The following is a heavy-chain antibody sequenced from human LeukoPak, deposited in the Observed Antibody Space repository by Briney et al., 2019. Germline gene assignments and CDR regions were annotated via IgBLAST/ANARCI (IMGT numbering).Heavy chain of an antibody. D-gene: IGHD4-17*01. J-gene: IGHJ3*02. CDR3: ARDRVPTVTIDAFDI. CDR2: ISAYNGNT. CDR1: GYTFTSYG. V-gene: IGHV1-18*01. Sequence: ASVKVSCKASGYTFTSYGISWVRQAPGQGLEWMGWISAYNGNTNYAQKLQGRVTMTTDTSTSTAYMELRSLRSDDTAVYYCARDRVPTVTIDAFDIWGQGTMVTVSS.